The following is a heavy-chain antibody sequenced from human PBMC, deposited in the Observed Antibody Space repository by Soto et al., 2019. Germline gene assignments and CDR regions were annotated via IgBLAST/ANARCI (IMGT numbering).Heavy chain of an antibody. CDR2: VSGSGGST. CDR3: AKGWSDYFDS. D-gene: IGHD2-15*01. J-gene: IGHJ4*02. CDR1: GFIFSTYA. Sequence: GGSLRVSCAASGFIFSTYAINWVRQAPGKGLEWVSAVSGSGGSTYYADSVKGRFTISRDNSKNALYLQMNSLRAEDTAVYHCAKGWSDYFDSWGQGTLVTVSS. V-gene: IGHV3-23*01.